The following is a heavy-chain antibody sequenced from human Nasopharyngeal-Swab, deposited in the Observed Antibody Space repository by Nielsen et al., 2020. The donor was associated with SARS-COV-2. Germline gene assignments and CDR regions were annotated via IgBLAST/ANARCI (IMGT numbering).Heavy chain of an antibody. CDR1: GYTFTSYG. Sequence: ASVKVSCKASGYTFTSYGISWVRQAPGQGLEWMGWISAYNGNTNYAQKLQGRVTMTTDTSTSTAYMELRSLRSDDTAVYYCARDAAASYDSSGYAPDYWGQGNLVTVSS. CDR3: ARDAAASYDSSGYAPDY. D-gene: IGHD3-22*01. V-gene: IGHV1-18*01. CDR2: ISAYNGNT. J-gene: IGHJ4*02.